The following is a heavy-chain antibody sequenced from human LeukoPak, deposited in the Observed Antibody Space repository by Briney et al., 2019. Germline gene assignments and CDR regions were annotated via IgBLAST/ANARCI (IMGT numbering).Heavy chain of an antibody. V-gene: IGHV3-30*01. CDR2: ISFDGNDR. D-gene: IGHD3-22*01. CDR3: ARGDYFDSSAYYSLDY. J-gene: IGHJ4*02. CDR1: GFTFSSYA. Sequence: GGSLRLSCAASGFTFSSYAMHWVRQGPGKGLEWVAIISFDGNDRYYADSVKGRFTISRDNSESTLYLQMNSLRAEDTAVYYCARGDYFDSSAYYSLDYWGQGTLVTVSS.